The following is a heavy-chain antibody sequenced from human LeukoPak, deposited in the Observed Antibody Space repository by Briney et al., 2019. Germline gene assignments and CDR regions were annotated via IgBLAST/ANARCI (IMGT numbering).Heavy chain of an antibody. J-gene: IGHJ3*02. Sequence: GGSLRLSCAASGFTFSDYWMHWVRQDPGKGLMWVSRINGDGSSTAYADFVKGRFTISRDNAKNTLYLQMNSLRAEDTAVYYCARDNKLGTDAFDIWGQRTMVTVSS. CDR2: INGDGSST. CDR1: GFTFSDYW. CDR3: ARDNKLGTDAFDI. V-gene: IGHV3-74*01. D-gene: IGHD1-1*01.